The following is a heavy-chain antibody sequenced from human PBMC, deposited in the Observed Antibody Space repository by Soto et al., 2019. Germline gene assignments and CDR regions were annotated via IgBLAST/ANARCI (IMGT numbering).Heavy chain of an antibody. CDR1: GFTFSSYA. D-gene: IGHD6-13*01. J-gene: IGHJ4*02. V-gene: IGHV3-23*01. CDR3: AKGALAAAGISPFFDY. Sequence: GGSLRLSCAASGFTFSSYAMSWVRQAPGKGLEWVSAISGSGGSTYYADSVKGRFTISRDNSKNTLYLQMNSLRAEDTAVYYCAKGALAAAGISPFFDYWGQGTLVTVSS. CDR2: ISGSGGST.